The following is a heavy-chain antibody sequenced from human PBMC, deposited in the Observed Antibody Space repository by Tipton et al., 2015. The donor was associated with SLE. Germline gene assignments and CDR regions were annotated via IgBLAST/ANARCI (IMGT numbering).Heavy chain of an antibody. V-gene: IGHV4-39*07. Sequence: TLSLTCTVSGGSISSSSYYWGWIRQPPGKGLEWIGTMYYSGGTYYNPSLKSRVTISVDTSKNQFSLKLSSVTAADTAVYYCARDDRVVVVPAAMGFLYGMDAWGQGTTVTVSS. CDR2: MYYSGGT. CDR1: GGSISSSSYY. J-gene: IGHJ6*02. CDR3: ARDDRVVVVPAAMGFLYGMDA. D-gene: IGHD2-2*01.